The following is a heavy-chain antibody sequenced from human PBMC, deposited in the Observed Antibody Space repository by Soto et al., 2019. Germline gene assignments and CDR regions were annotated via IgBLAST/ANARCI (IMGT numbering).Heavy chain of an antibody. CDR1: GGTFSSYT. CDR2: MNPNSGNT. J-gene: IGHJ4*02. Sequence: GASVKVSCKASGGTFSSYTISWVRQAPGQGLEWMGWMNPNSGNTGYAQKFQGRVTMTRNTSISTAYMELSSLRSEDTAVYYCARTLYGDNVDYWGQGTLVTASS. V-gene: IGHV1-8*02. D-gene: IGHD4-17*01. CDR3: ARTLYGDNVDY.